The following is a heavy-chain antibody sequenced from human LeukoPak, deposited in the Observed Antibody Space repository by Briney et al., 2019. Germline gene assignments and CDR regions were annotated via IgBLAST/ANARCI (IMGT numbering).Heavy chain of an antibody. CDR1: GGSISSGDYY. V-gene: IGHV4-30-4*01. Sequence: SETLSLTCTVSGGSISSGDYYWSWIRQPPGKGLEWIGYIYYSGSTYYNPSLKSRVTISVDTSKNQFSLKLSSVTAADTAVYYCAGEGSPRNWFDPWGQGTLVTVSS. J-gene: IGHJ5*02. CDR3: AGEGSPRNWFDP. CDR2: IYYSGST.